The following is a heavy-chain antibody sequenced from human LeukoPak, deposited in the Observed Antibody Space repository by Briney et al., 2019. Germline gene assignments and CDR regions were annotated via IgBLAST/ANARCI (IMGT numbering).Heavy chain of an antibody. CDR3: ASGGPLLSFDY. V-gene: IGHV4-31*03. CDR1: GGSISSGGYY. J-gene: IGHJ4*02. CDR2: IYYSGST. Sequence: SETLSLTCTVSGGSISSGGYYWRWIRQHPGKGLEWIGYIYYSGSTYYNPSLKSRVTISVDTSKNQFSLKLSSVTAADTAVYYCASGGPLLSFDYWGQGTLVTVSS. D-gene: IGHD2/OR15-2a*01.